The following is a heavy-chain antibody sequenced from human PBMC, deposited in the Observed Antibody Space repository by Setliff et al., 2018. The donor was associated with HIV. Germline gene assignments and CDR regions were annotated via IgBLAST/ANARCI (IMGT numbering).Heavy chain of an antibody. CDR1: GFTCSSYG. Sequence: GGSLRLSCAASGFTCSSYGMHWARQAPGKGLEWVSYISSGGRTTYYADSVKGRFTISRDNSKNTLYLQMNSLRAEDTAVYYCAKARGLATVPYYYYYMDVWGKGATVTVSS. J-gene: IGHJ6*03. V-gene: IGHV3-48*01. D-gene: IGHD2-2*01. CDR3: AKARGLATVPYYYYYMDV. CDR2: ISSGGRTT.